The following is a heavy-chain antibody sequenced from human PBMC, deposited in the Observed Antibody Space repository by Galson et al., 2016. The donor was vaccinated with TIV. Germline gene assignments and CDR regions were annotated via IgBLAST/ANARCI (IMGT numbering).Heavy chain of an antibody. CDR3: AREGQIYGDSYDP. CDR1: GYTFTKYA. D-gene: IGHD2/OR15-2a*01. V-gene: IGHV1-3*01. Sequence: SVKVSCKASGYTFTKYALHWLRQAPGQRLEWMGWVSGGSGNTKYSQKFQGKVSLTRDSSANTAYMALSSLRSEYTAVYYCAREGQIYGDSYDPWGQGSLVTVSS. CDR2: VSGGSGNT. J-gene: IGHJ5*02.